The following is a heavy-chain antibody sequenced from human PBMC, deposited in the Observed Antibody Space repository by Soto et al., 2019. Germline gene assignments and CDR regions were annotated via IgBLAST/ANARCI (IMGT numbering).Heavy chain of an antibody. CDR3: ARGRYGDY. J-gene: IGHJ4*02. CDR2: ISAHNGNT. CDR1: GYTFPSYG. D-gene: IGHD1-1*01. Sequence: QVHLVQSGAEVKKPGASVKVSCKASGYTFPSYGITWVRQAPGQGLEWMGWISAHNGNTDYPQKLQGRVIVTRDTSTSTAYMELRSLRSDGTAVYYCARGRYGDYWGQGALVTVSS. V-gene: IGHV1-18*01.